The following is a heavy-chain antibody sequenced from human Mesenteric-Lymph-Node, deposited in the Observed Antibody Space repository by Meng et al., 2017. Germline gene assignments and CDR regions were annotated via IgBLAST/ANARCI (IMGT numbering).Heavy chain of an antibody. CDR1: GYTFTSYG. V-gene: IGHV1-18*01. Sequence: QVQLGQAGAEGKKPGDAVKDTCKASGYTFTSYGITWVRQAPGQGLEWMGWISAYNGNTNYAQKLQGRVTMTTDTSTSTAYMELRSLRSDDTAVYYCARRGLQTTGLNDCWGQGTLVTVSS. CDR2: ISAYNGNT. CDR3: ARRGLQTTGLNDC. J-gene: IGHJ4*02. D-gene: IGHD3-9*01.